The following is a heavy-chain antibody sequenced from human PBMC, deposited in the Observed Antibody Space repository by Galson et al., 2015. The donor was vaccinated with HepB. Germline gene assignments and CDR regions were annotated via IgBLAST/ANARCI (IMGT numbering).Heavy chain of an antibody. J-gene: IGHJ3*02. V-gene: IGHV1-24*01. CDR1: GYTLTELS. D-gene: IGHD1-26*01. CDR2: FDPEDGET. CDR3: ARDLNLIVGATFESDAFDI. Sequence: SVKVSCKVSGYTLTELSMHWVRQAPGKGLEWMGGFDPEDGETIYAQKFQGRVTMTEDTSTDTAYMELSSLRSEDTAVHYCARDLNLIVGATFESDAFDIWGQGTMVTVSS.